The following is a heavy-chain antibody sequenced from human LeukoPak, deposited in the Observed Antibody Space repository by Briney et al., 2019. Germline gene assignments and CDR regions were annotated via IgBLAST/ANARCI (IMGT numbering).Heavy chain of an antibody. D-gene: IGHD2-2*01. V-gene: IGHV1-46*01. Sequence: ASVKVSCKASGYTFTNYYIHWVRQAPGQGLEWMGIINPSGGSTSYAQKFQDRITMTRDTSTSIVYMNLSSLRSEDTAVYYCARRERYCSSTSCYAFFDYWGQGTLVTVSS. CDR3: ARRERYCSSTSCYAFFDY. CDR2: INPSGGST. J-gene: IGHJ4*02. CDR1: GYTFTNYY.